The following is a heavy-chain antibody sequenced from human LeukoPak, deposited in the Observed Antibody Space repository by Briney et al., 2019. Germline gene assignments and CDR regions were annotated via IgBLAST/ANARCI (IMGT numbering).Heavy chain of an antibody. Sequence: ASVKVSCKASGYTFTGYYMHWVRQAPGQGLEWMGWINPNSGGTNYAQKFQGRVTMTRDTSISTAYMELSRLRSDDTAVYYCARDSGYNWNDLDYWGQGTLVTVSS. V-gene: IGHV1-2*02. CDR1: GYTFTGYY. CDR2: INPNSGGT. J-gene: IGHJ4*02. CDR3: ARDSGYNWNDLDY. D-gene: IGHD1-20*01.